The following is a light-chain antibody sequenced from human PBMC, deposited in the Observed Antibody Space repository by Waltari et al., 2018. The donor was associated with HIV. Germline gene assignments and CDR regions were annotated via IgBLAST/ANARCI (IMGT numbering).Light chain of an antibody. V-gene: IGKV2D-29*01. Sequence: EIVMTQTPPFLSVAPGQAASISCKSSETLLQSDGKTYFYWYVQKTGQPPQLLLYEVSNRFTGVPDRFIGSGSGTDFTLILSRVEAEDVGVYYCMQSAQFPFTFGGGTKVEIK. J-gene: IGKJ4*01. CDR2: EVS. CDR3: MQSAQFPFT. CDR1: ETLLQSDGKTY.